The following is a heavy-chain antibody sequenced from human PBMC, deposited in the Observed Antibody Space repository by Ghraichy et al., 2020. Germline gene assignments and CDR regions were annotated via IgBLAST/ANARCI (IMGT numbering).Heavy chain of an antibody. Sequence: SETLSLTCAISGDSVSSNSGAWNWIRQSPSRGLEWLGRTYYRSKWYNDYALSVKSRITINPDTSKNQFSLQLNSVTLEDTAVYYCARDSSIGDGRNPCCDFWGQGTLVTVSA. V-gene: IGHV6-1*01. CDR2: TYYRSKWYN. D-gene: IGHD5-24*01. J-gene: IGHJ4*02. CDR1: GDSVSSNSGA. CDR3: ARDSSIGDGRNPCCDF.